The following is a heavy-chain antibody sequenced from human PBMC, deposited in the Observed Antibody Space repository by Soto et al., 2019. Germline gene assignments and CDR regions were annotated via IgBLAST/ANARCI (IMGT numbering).Heavy chain of an antibody. D-gene: IGHD1-1*01. CDR2: ISSSGDSP. CDR1: GFTFSNYA. Sequence: EVQLLESGGGLVQPGGSLRLSCAASGFTFSNYAMSWVRQAPGKGLEWVSAISSSGDSPYYADSVKGRFTVSRDNSKNTLYLQMNSLRVEDTAIYYCARNTMPHPPYWGQGTLVTVSS. J-gene: IGHJ4*02. V-gene: IGHV3-23*01. CDR3: ARNTMPHPPY.